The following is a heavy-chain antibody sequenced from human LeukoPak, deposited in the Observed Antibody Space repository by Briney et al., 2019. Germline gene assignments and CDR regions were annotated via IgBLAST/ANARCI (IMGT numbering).Heavy chain of an antibody. CDR1: GGSISSSGYY. Sequence: SETLSLTCTVSGGSISSSGYYWGWIRQPTGKGLEWIGSIYYSGSTYYNPSLKSRVTMSIDTSKNLFSLKLSSVTAADTAVYYCARGYCSSTSCYGFDYWGQGTLVTVSS. CDR3: ARGYCSSTSCYGFDY. D-gene: IGHD2-2*01. CDR2: IYYSGST. J-gene: IGHJ4*02. V-gene: IGHV4-39*01.